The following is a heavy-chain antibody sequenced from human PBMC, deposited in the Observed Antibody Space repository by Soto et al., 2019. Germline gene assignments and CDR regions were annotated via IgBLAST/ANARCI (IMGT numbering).Heavy chain of an antibody. J-gene: IGHJ6*02. CDR2: INPNSGGT. CDR1: GYTFTGYY. D-gene: IGHD2-15*01. Sequence: ASVKVSCKASGYTFTGYYMHWVRQAPGQGLEWMGWINPNSGGTNYAQKFQGRVTMTRDTSISTAYMELSRLRSDDTAVYYCAAPWVVVAATPLSYYYGMDVWGQGTTVTVSS. CDR3: AAPWVVVAATPLSYYYGMDV. V-gene: IGHV1-2*02.